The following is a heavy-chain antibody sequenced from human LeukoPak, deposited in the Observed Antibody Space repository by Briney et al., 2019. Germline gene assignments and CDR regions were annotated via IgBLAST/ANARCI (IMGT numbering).Heavy chain of an antibody. V-gene: IGHV3-30*03. CDR2: ISYDTRSD. CDR3: ARDRTSWSDALDV. CDR1: EFTFSSHG. D-gene: IGHD1-14*01. J-gene: IGHJ3*01. Sequence: GGSLRLSCVASEFTFSSHGMHWVRQAPGKGLEWVAVISYDTRSDYHVDSVKGRFTISRDNSKNILYLQMNNLRLEDTAMYYCARDRTSWSDALDVWGLGTPVTVSS.